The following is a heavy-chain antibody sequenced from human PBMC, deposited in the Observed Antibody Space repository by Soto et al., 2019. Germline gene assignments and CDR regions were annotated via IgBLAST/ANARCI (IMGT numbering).Heavy chain of an antibody. CDR2: IHNSGNT. J-gene: IGHJ3*02. D-gene: IGHD2-21*02. Sequence: QVQLQESGPGLVKPSETLSLTCTVPSGSIRTSYWTWIRQYPGKRLEWIAHIHNSGNTNSTPSLKSWVTLSKDTSKSQISLRLTSVTAADTAMYYCARLQYTVVTPIDMWGQGTMVTVSS. CDR1: SGSIRTSY. CDR3: ARLQYTVVTPIDM. V-gene: IGHV4-59*01.